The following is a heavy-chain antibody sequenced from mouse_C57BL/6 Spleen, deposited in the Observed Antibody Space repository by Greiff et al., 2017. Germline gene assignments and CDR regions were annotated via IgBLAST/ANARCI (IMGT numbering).Heavy chain of an antibody. D-gene: IGHD3-2*02. CDR2: INPNNGGT. CDR3: ARGTAQAPSFAY. Sequence: EVQLQQSGPELVKPGASVKISCKASGYTFTDYYMNWVKQSHGKSLEWIGDINPNNGGTSYNQKFKGKATLTVDKSSSTAYMELRSLTSEDSAVYYCARGTAQAPSFAYWGQGTLVTVSA. J-gene: IGHJ3*01. V-gene: IGHV1-26*01. CDR1: GYTFTDYY.